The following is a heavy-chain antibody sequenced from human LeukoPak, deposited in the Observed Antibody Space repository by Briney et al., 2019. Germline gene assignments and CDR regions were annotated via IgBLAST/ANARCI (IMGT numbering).Heavy chain of an antibody. Sequence: GGSLRLSCAASGFTFSSYGMPWVRQAPGKGLEWVAVIWYDGSNKYYADSVKGRFTISRDNSKNTLYLQMNSLRAEDTAVYYCARDQRGFDDFWSGYFLGAFDIWGQGTMVTVSS. J-gene: IGHJ3*02. D-gene: IGHD3-3*01. CDR2: IWYDGSNK. CDR1: GFTFSSYG. CDR3: ARDQRGFDDFWSGYFLGAFDI. V-gene: IGHV3-33*01.